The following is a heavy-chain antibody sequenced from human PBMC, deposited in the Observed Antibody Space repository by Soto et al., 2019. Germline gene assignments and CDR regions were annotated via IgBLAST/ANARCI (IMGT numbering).Heavy chain of an antibody. Sequence: VQLLESGGDLIQPGGSLRLSCVASGITFGSRAMSWVRQAPGEGLEWVSTITDSGGDAKYADSVRGRFTISRDNSRNTLYLQMNSLRPEDTAVYYCAREVVTTKWYFDNWGQGIVVTVST. CDR3: AREVVTTKWYFDN. CDR1: GITFGSRA. D-gene: IGHD1-1*01. J-gene: IGHJ4*02. V-gene: IGHV3-23*01. CDR2: ITDSGGDA.